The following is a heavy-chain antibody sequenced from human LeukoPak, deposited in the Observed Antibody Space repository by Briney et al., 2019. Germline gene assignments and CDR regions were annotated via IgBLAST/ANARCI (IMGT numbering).Heavy chain of an antibody. CDR2: IYYRGST. CDR3: ARQEPGGAFDI. J-gene: IGHJ3*02. Sequence: SETLSLTCTVAGGSISRSSYYWGWIRQPRGKGREGIGRIYYRGSTYYNPSLNTRVTISAATSKHQFSLKLSSVTAADTAVYYCARQEPGGAFDIWGQGTMVTVSS. CDR1: GGSISRSSYY. V-gene: IGHV4-39*01. D-gene: IGHD1-14*01.